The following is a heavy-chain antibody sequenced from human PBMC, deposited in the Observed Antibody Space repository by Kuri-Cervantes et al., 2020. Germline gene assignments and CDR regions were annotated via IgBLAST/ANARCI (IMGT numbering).Heavy chain of an antibody. J-gene: IGHJ3*02. CDR2: IYTSGST. V-gene: IGHV4-4*07. CDR3: ARGVWQQPVLGALDI. Sequence: GSLRLSCTVSGGSISSYYWSWIRQPAGKGLEWIGRIYTSGSTNYNPSLKSRVTISLDTSKNQFSLKLSSVIAAGTAIYYCARGVWQQPVLGALDIWGQGTMVTVSS. D-gene: IGHD6-13*01. CDR1: GGSISSYY.